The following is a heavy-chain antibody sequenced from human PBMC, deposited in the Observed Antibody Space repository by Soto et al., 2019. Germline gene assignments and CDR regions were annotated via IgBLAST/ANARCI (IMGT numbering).Heavy chain of an antibody. J-gene: IGHJ6*03. CDR1: GGSISGGGYY. D-gene: IGHD2-15*01. CDR3: ARAVLDCSGGSCHYLPRDYYMDV. V-gene: IGHV4-31*03. Sequence: SETLSLTCTVSGGSISGGGYYWSWIRQHPGKGLEWIGEIYHSGSTNYNPSLKSRVTISVDKSKNQFSLKLSSVTAADTAVYYCARAVLDCSGGSCHYLPRDYYMDVWGKGTTVTVSS. CDR2: IYHSGST.